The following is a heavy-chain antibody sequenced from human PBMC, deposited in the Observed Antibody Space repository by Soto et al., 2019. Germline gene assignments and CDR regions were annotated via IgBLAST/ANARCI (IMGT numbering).Heavy chain of an antibody. D-gene: IGHD5-12*01. J-gene: IGHJ6*02. V-gene: IGHV3-30*18. CDR2: ISYDGSNK. Sequence: GGSLRLSCAASGFTFSSYGMHWVRQAPGKGLEWVAVISYDGSNKYYADSVKGRFTISRDNSKNTLYLQMNSLRAEDTAVYYCAKDRYSGYDFYGMDVWGQGTTVTVSS. CDR1: GFTFSSYG. CDR3: AKDRYSGYDFYGMDV.